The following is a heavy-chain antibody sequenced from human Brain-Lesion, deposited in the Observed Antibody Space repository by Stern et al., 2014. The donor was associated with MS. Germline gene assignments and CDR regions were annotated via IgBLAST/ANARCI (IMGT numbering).Heavy chain of an antibody. CDR2: IFNSGST. J-gene: IGHJ6*02. Sequence: QVQLVQSGPGLVKPSQTLSLSCTVSGGSISSGGYYWSWIRQPAGKGLEWIGRIFNSGSTSYNPSLKSRVNLSTATSKNPFSLRLNSMTAADTAVYYCARGRVVPGFQYYATDVWGQGTTVIVSS. V-gene: IGHV4-61*02. D-gene: IGHD2-2*01. CDR1: GGSISSGGYY. CDR3: ARGRVVPGFQYYATDV.